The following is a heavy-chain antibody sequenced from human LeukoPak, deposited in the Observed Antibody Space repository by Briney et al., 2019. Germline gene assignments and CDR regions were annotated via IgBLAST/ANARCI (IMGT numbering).Heavy chain of an antibody. Sequence: ASVKVSCKASGYTLTELSMHWVRQAPGKGLEWMGGFDPEDGETIYAQKFQGRVTMTEDTSTDTAYMELSSLRSEDTAVYYCATFWSVVVPAAPLENYFDYWGQGTLVTVSS. CDR3: ATFWSVVVPAAPLENYFDY. D-gene: IGHD2-2*01. CDR2: FDPEDGET. CDR1: GYTLTELS. V-gene: IGHV1-24*01. J-gene: IGHJ4*02.